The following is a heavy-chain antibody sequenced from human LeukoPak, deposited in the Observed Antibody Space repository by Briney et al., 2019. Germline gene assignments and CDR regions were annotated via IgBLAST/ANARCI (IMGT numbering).Heavy chain of an antibody. D-gene: IGHD3-22*01. V-gene: IGHV3-30*04. Sequence: PGGSLRLSCVASGFSLTSYAMHWVRQAPGKGLEWVTILSSDGITQNYADSVRGRFTISRDDSKKTLYLQMNSLRREDTAIYYCARGAPRVVAFDHWGQAALVTVSS. CDR2: LSSDGITQ. CDR1: GFSLTSYA. CDR3: ARGAPRVVAFDH. J-gene: IGHJ4*02.